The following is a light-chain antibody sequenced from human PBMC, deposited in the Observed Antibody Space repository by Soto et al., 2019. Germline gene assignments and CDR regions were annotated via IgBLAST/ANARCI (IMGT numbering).Light chain of an antibody. J-gene: IGKJ5*01. CDR2: GAS. CDR1: QSVSNNY. V-gene: IGKV3-11*01. CDR3: QQRSNWPVIT. Sequence: EIVLTQSPGTLSLYPGERATLSCRASQSVSNNYLAWYRQKPGQAPRLLIYGASNRATGIPARFSGSGSGTDFTLTISSLEPEDFAVYYCQQRSNWPVITFGQGTRLEI.